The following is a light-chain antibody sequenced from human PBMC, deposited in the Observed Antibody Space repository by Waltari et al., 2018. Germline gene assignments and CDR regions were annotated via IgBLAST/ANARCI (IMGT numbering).Light chain of an antibody. CDR1: QDISYY. J-gene: IGKJ5*01. CDR3: QYDDFSMSST. CDR2: EES. Sequence: DIQVTQSPSSLSVSVGDRVTITCQASQDISYYLNWYQQKPGKAPKLLIFEESNLAVGVPSRCSGSRSGADFSFTISSLQPEDIGTYYCQYDDFSMSSTFGQGTRLEIK. V-gene: IGKV1-33*01.